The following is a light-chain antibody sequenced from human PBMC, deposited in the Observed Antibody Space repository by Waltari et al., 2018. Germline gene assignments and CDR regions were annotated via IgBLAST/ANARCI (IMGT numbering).Light chain of an antibody. V-gene: IGLV2-14*01. J-gene: IGLJ3*02. Sequence: QSALTQPASVSGSPGQSITIPCPGTSSHIGAYNSVSWFQQYPGKAPKLIIYEVNNRPSGVSDRFSGSKSGNTASLTISGLQAEDEAAYYCSSYTTSSTGVFGGGTRLTVL. CDR3: SSYTTSSTGV. CDR1: SSHIGAYNS. CDR2: EVN.